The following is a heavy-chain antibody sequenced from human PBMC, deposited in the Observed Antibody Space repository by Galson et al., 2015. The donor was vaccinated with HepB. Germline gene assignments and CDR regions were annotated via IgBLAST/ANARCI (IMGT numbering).Heavy chain of an antibody. J-gene: IGHJ3*01. V-gene: IGHV3-48*04. D-gene: IGHD3-22*01. CDR2: ISTNGATI. Sequence: SLRLSCAASGFSFSSYTMNWVRQTPGKGLQWVSYISTNGATIHYADSVKGRFTIARDNAKNTMWLQMNSLRAEDTAVYYCATTKFGSGDYWTFEVWGQATLVTVSS. CDR1: GFSFSSYT. CDR3: ATTKFGSGDYWTFEV.